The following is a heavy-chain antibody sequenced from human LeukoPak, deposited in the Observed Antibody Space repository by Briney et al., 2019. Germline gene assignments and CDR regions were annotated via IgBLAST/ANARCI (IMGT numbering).Heavy chain of an antibody. J-gene: IGHJ4*02. CDR2: IYTSGST. Sequence: SETLSLTCTVSGASISSYYWTWIRQPAGKGLEWIGRIYTSGSTNYNPSLKSRVAMSVDTSKNQFSLKLSSVTAADTAVYYCARLSADTSSSRGFDYWGQGTLVTVSS. D-gene: IGHD2-2*01. CDR3: ARLSADTSSSRGFDY. CDR1: GASISSYY. V-gene: IGHV4-4*07.